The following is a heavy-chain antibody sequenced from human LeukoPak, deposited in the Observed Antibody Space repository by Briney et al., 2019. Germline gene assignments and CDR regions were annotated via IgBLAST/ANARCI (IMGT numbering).Heavy chain of an antibody. CDR2: ISYDGSFQ. J-gene: IGHJ4*02. D-gene: IGHD6-19*01. CDR3: ARDRFAYSSGPDY. Sequence: GGSLRLSCAASGFTFSNYVMHWVRQAPGKGLEWVALISYDGSFQYYADSVRGRFTISRDNSKNTLYLQMNSLLTEDTTVYYCARDRFAYSSGPDYWGQGTLVTVSS. CDR1: GFTFSNYV. V-gene: IGHV3-30*04.